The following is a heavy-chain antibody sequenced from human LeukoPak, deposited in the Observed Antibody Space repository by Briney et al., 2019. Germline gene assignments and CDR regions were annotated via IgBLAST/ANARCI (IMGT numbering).Heavy chain of an antibody. CDR3: ARVGALTSIIVVVPAAQD. CDR1: GYTFTGYY. J-gene: IGHJ4*02. Sequence: ASVKVSCKASGYTFTGYYMHWVRQAPGQGLEWMGWINPNSGGTNYAQKFQGRVTMTRDTSISTAYMELSRLRSDDTAVYYCARVGALTSIIVVVPAAQDWGQGTLVTVSS. CDR2: INPNSGGT. V-gene: IGHV1-2*02. D-gene: IGHD2-2*01.